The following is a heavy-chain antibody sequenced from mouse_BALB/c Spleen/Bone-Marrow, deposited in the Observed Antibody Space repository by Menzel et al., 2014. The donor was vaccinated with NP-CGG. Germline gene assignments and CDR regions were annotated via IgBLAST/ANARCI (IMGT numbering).Heavy chain of an antibody. Sequence: QVQLQQSGAELARPGASVKMSCQASGYTFTRYTMHWEKQRPGQGLEWIGYINPSSAYTNYNQKFKDKATLTADKSSSTAYMQLSSLISEDSAVYYCARRTGPYYGNYDAMDYWGQGTSVTVSS. J-gene: IGHJ4*01. CDR2: INPSSAYT. CDR3: ARRTGPYYGNYDAMDY. CDR1: GYTFTRYT. D-gene: IGHD2-10*01. V-gene: IGHV1-4*01.